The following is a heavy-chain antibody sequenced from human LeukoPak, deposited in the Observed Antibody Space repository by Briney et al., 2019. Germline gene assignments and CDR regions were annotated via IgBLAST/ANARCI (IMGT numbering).Heavy chain of an antibody. CDR2: INPNSGGT. D-gene: IGHD2-2*01. V-gene: IGHV1-2*02. Sequence: GASVKVSCKASGYTFTGYYMHWVRQAPGQGLEWMGWINPNSGGTNHAQKFQGRVTMTRDTSISTAYTELSRLRSDDTAVYYCARDIVVVPAAMSMDVWGQGTTVTVSS. CDR3: ARDIVVVPAAMSMDV. J-gene: IGHJ6*02. CDR1: GYTFTGYY.